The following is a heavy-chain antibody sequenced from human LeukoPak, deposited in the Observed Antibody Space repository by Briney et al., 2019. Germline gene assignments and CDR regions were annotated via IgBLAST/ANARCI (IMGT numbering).Heavy chain of an antibody. Sequence: GTGGSLRLSCAASGFTFDDYGMSWVRQAPGKGLEWVSGINWNGGSTCYADSVKGRFTISRDNAKNSLYLQMNSLRAEDTALYHCARSGASKWELYNWFDPWGQGTLVTVSS. CDR1: GFTFDDYG. D-gene: IGHD1-26*01. V-gene: IGHV3-20*01. CDR3: ARSGASKWELYNWFDP. J-gene: IGHJ5*02. CDR2: INWNGGST.